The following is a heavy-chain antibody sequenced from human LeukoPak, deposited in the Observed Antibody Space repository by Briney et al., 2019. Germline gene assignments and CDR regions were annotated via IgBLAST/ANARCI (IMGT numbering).Heavy chain of an antibody. CDR3: ASNSFDYYGSGSYSVDY. CDR2: INHSGST. D-gene: IGHD3-10*01. Sequence: SETLSLTCAVYGGSYSGYYWSWIRQPPGKGLEWIGEINHSGSTNYNPSLKSRVTISVDTSKNQFSLKLSSVTAADTAVYYCASNSFDYYGSGSYSVDYWGQGTLVTVSS. CDR1: GGSYSGYY. J-gene: IGHJ4*02. V-gene: IGHV4-34*01.